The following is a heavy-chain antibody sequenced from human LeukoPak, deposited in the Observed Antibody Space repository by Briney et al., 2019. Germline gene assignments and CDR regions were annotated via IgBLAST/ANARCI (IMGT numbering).Heavy chain of an antibody. CDR3: AREERYYRY. V-gene: IGHV3-74*01. CDR2: INSDGSTT. D-gene: IGHD1-1*01. CDR1: GFAFSSYR. Sequence: PGGSLRLSCAASGFAFSSYRMNWVRQAPGKGLVWVSRINSDGSTTNYADSVKGRFTISRDNAKNTLYLQMNSLRAEDTAMYYCAREERYYRYWGRGTLVTVSS. J-gene: IGHJ4*02.